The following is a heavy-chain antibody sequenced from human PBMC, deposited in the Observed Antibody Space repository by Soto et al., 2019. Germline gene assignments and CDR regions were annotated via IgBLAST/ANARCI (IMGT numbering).Heavy chain of an antibody. CDR3: AGALLLGGSSGWDFNS. CDR2: VSGSATSR. Sequence: EVQLVGSGGGLVQPRGSLRLSCAASGFIFSNYGMHWVRQAPGTGLECISYVSGSATSRYYADSVQGRFTISRDNAKNSLSLQMNSLRDDDTAVYYCAGALLLGGSSGWDFNSWGQGTLVTVSS. J-gene: IGHJ5*01. CDR1: GFIFSNYG. D-gene: IGHD3-22*01. V-gene: IGHV3-48*02.